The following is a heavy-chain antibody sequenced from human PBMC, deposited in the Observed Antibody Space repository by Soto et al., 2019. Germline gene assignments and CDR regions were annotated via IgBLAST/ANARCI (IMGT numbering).Heavy chain of an antibody. CDR3: ARENSSPWFGELLYYFDF. D-gene: IGHD3-10*01. Sequence: ASVKVSCKASGYTFTSYGISWVRQAPGQGLEWMGWISAYNGNTNYAQKLQGRVTMTTDTSTSTAYMELRSLRSDDTAVYYCARENSSPWFGELLYYFDFWGQGTLVTVSS. J-gene: IGHJ4*02. CDR1: GYTFTSYG. CDR2: ISAYNGNT. V-gene: IGHV1-18*01.